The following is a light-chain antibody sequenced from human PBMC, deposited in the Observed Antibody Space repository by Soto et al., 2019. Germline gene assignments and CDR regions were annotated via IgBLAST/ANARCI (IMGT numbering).Light chain of an antibody. CDR2: EVS. CDR3: CSYTTSSTVL. J-gene: IGLJ2*01. V-gene: IGLV2-14*01. CDR1: SSDVGAYKY. Sequence: QSALTQPASVSGSPGQSITISCTGSSSDVGAYKYVSWYQQHPGKAPKPMIYEVSNRPSGVSNRFSGSKSGNTASLTISGLQAEDEADYYCCSYTTSSTVLFGGGTKVTVL.